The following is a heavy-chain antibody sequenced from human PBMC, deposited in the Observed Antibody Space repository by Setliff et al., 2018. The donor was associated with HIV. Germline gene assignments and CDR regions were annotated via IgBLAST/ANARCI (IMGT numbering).Heavy chain of an antibody. Sequence: GGSLRLSCAASGSTFSNYWMSWVRQAPGKGLEWLASIKQNGSENYYVDSVKGRFTISRDNAKKSMYLQMNSLRAEDTAVYYCARVELQFLEWPRGHAFDIWDQETIVTVSS. CDR3: ARVELQFLEWPRGHAFDI. J-gene: IGHJ3*02. CDR2: IKQNGSEN. CDR1: GSTFSNYW. V-gene: IGHV3-7*01. D-gene: IGHD3-3*01.